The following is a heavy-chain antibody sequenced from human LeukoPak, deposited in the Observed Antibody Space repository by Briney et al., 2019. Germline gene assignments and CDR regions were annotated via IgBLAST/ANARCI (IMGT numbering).Heavy chain of an antibody. D-gene: IGHD2-15*01. CDR1: GGSISSGGYS. V-gene: IGHV4-30-2*01. CDR3: ARGYCSGGSCYSGPDY. J-gene: IGHJ4*02. Sequence: PSETLSLTCAVSGGSISSGGYSWSWIRQPPGKGLEWIGYIYHSGSTYYNPSLKSRVTISVDRSKNQFSLKLSSVTAADTAVYYCARGYCSGGSCYSGPDYWGQGTLVTVSS. CDR2: IYHSGST.